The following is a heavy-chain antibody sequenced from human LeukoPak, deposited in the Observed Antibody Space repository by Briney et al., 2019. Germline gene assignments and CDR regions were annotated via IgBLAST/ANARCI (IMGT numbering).Heavy chain of an antibody. CDR1: GYSFSNCG. D-gene: IGHD6-13*01. CDR2: ISAKNGNT. Sequence: GASVKVSCKTSGYSFSNCGIVWVRQAPGQGLEWMGWISAKNGNTKNSQKVQGRVTMTTDSSTNIAYLDLRSLRSDDTAVYCARASDISWPFENWGQGTLVTVSS. CDR3: ARASDISWPFEN. V-gene: IGHV1-18*01. J-gene: IGHJ4*02.